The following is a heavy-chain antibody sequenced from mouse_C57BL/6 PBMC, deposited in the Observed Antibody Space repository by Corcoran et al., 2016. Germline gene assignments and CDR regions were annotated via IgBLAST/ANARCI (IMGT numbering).Heavy chain of an antibody. J-gene: IGHJ3*01. CDR1: GYTFTTYG. CDR2: INTYSGVP. V-gene: IGHV9-3*01. CDR3: ASSPSRCWFAY. Sequence: QIQLVQSGPELKKPGETVKISCKASGYTFTTYGMSWVKQAPGKGLKWMGWINTYSGVPTYADDFKGRFAFSLETSASTAYLQINNLKNEDTATYFCASSPSRCWFAYWGQGTLVTVSA. D-gene: IGHD2-10*02.